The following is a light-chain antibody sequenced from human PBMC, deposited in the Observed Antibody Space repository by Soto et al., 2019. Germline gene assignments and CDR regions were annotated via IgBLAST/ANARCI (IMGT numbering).Light chain of an antibody. Sequence: DIQMTQSPSTLSASVGDRVTITCRASQSISSWLAWYQQKPGKAPKLLIYKASSLESGVPSRFSGSGSGTEFTLTISSLQPADFAAYYCQQYNSYPFTFGPGTKVDIK. V-gene: IGKV1-5*03. CDR2: KAS. CDR3: QQYNSYPFT. CDR1: QSISSW. J-gene: IGKJ3*01.